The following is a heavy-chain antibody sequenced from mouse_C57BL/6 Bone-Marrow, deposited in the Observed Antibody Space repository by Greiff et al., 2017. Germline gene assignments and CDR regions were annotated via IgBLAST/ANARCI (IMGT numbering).Heavy chain of an antibody. V-gene: IGHV1-63*01. CDR2: IYPGGGYT. CDR1: GYTFTNYW. Sequence: QVQLQQSGAELVRPGTSVKMSCKASGYTFTNYWIGWAKQRPGHGLEWSGDIYPGGGYTNYNEKFKGKATLTADKSSSTAYMQFSSLTSEDSAIYYCAREGAFYYAMDYWGQGTSVTVSS. CDR3: AREGAFYYAMDY. J-gene: IGHJ4*01. D-gene: IGHD3-1*01.